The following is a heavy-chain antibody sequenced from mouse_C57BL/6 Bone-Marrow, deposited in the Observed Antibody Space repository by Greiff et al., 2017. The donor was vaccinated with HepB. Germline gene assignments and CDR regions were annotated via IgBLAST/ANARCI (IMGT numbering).Heavy chain of an antibody. CDR3: AKEIPITTVVATENAMDY. J-gene: IGHJ4*01. CDR1: GYTFTSYW. Sequence: QVQLQQPGAELVKPGASVKLSCKASGYTFTSYWMQWVKQRPGQGLEWIGEIDPSDSYTNYNQKFKGKATLTVDTSSSTAYMQLSSLTSEDSAVYYCAKEIPITTVVATENAMDYWGQGTSVTVSS. CDR2: IDPSDSYT. D-gene: IGHD1-1*01. V-gene: IGHV1-50*01.